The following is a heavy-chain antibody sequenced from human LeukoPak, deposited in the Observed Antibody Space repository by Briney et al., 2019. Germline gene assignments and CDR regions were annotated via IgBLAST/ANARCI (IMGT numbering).Heavy chain of an antibody. J-gene: IGHJ2*01. CDR1: GFTFDDYA. V-gene: IGHV3-9*01. CDR3: AKDKFGYQEWWYFDL. D-gene: IGHD3-22*01. Sequence: PGGSLRLSCAASGFTFDDYAMHWVRQAPGKGLEWVSGISWNSGSIDYADSVKGRFTISRDNAKNSLYLQMNSLRAEDTALYYCAKDKFGYQEWWYFDLWGRGTLVTVSS. CDR2: ISWNSGSI.